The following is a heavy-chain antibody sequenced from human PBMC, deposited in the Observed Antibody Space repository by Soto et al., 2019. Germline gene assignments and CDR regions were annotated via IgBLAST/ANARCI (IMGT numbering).Heavy chain of an antibody. D-gene: IGHD2-2*01. Sequence: QVHLVQSGGGVVQPGRSLRLTCAASGFIFTNFGLHWVRQAPGKGLEWVALISYDGSKTYYANSVRGRFTISRDNSKNTLDLQMNSLRPEDSAVYYCAKDPADIVIVPTNLRGGIYYYRMDVWGQGTTVTVSS. V-gene: IGHV3-30*18. J-gene: IGHJ6*02. CDR3: AKDPADIVIVPTNLRGGIYYYRMDV. CDR1: GFIFTNFG. CDR2: ISYDGSKT.